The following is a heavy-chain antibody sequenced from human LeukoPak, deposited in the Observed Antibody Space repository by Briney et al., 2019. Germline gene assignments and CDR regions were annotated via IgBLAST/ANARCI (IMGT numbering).Heavy chain of an antibody. J-gene: IGHJ4*02. D-gene: IGHD3-16*01. V-gene: IGHV4-61*08. CDR1: GGSVSSGGYY. CDR3: ARASRWGAFYDYVWGSSTAGSAASDY. CDR2: IYYSGST. Sequence: TSETLSLTCTVSGGSVSSGGYYWSWIRQPPGKGLEWIGYIYYSGSTNYNPSLKSRVTISVDTSKNQFSLKLSSVTAADTAVYYCARASRWGAFYDYVWGSSTAGSAASDYWGQGTLVTVSS.